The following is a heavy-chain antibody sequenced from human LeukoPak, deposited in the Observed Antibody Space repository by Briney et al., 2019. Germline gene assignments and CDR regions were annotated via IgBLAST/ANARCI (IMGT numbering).Heavy chain of an antibody. D-gene: IGHD5-12*01. Sequence: GGSLSLSRAASGFSFSKTWKSWVRQARGKGLECVGRIKSKIDDGKTDYAAPVKGRFTISKDDSKNTLYLQINSLKIEDTAIYYCTIEWDSGYAARMDVWGQETTVTVSS. J-gene: IGHJ6*02. CDR2: IKSKIDDGKT. CDR1: GFSFSKTW. V-gene: IGHV3-15*01. CDR3: TIEWDSGYAARMDV.